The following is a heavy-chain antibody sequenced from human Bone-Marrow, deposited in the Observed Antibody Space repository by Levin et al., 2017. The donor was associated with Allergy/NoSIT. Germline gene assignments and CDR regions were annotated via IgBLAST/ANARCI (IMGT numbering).Heavy chain of an antibody. Sequence: PSETLSLTCTVSGASISSFYWSWIRQPPGKGLEWIGYIYYNGSTNYSHYLKSRVSMSADMSRNQVYLTMSSVTAADTAVYYCARQAVPAAMNGFDSWGQGTLVTVSS. V-gene: IGHV4-59*08. CDR1: GASISSFY. CDR2: IYYNGST. D-gene: IGHD2-2*01. CDR3: ARQAVPAAMNGFDS. J-gene: IGHJ5*01.